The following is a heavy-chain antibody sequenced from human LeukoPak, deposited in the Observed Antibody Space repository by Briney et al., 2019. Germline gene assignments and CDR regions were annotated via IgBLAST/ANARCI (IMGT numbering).Heavy chain of an antibody. V-gene: IGHV3-23*01. Sequence: GGSLRLSCAASGFTFSSYAMSWVRQAPGKGLEWVSAISGSGGSTYYADSVKGRFTISRDNSKNTLYLQMNSLRAEDTAVYYCAKVEYYDFWSGKQLLDYWAREPWSPSPQ. J-gene: IGHJ4*02. D-gene: IGHD3-3*01. CDR1: GFTFSSYA. CDR3: AKVEYYDFWSGKQLLDY. CDR2: ISGSGGST.